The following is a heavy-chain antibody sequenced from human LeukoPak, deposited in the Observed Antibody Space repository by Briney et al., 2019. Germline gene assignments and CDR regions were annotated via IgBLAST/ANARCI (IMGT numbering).Heavy chain of an antibody. CDR3: AGHGPGIAATADY. Sequence: GGSLRLSCAASGFTFSNYAMSWVRQAPGKGLEWVSAISGSGGSTYYADSVKGRFTISRDNSKNTLYLQMNSLRVEDTAVYYCAGHGPGIAATADYWGQGTLVTVSS. CDR1: GFTFSNYA. D-gene: IGHD6-13*01. J-gene: IGHJ4*02. CDR2: ISGSGGST. V-gene: IGHV3-23*01.